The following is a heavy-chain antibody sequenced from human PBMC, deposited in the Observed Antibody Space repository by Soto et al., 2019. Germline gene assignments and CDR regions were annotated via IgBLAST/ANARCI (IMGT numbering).Heavy chain of an antibody. V-gene: IGHV1-46*03. CDR2: INPSVGSI. D-gene: IGHD5-12*01. CDR3: ARVVYSGYDTFDY. J-gene: IGHJ4*02. CDR1: GYTFTSYY. Sequence: ASVKVSCKASGYTFTSYYMHWVRQAPGQGLEWMGIINPSVGSISYAQKFQGRVTMTRDTSTSTVYMELSSLRSEDTAVYYCARVVYSGYDTFDYWGQGTLVTV.